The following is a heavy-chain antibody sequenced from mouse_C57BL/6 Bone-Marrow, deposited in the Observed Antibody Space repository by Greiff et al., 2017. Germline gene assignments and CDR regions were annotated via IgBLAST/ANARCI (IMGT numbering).Heavy chain of an antibody. CDR1: GFNIKDDY. J-gene: IGHJ2*01. CDR3: SSFDGDYFDF. Sequence: EVQLQESGAELVRPGASVKLSCTASGFNIKDDYIHWVKQRPEQGLEWIGWIDPEIGDTEYDSKFPGKATITSDTSSNTAYLQLSSLTSEDTAVYYCSSFDGDYFDFWGQGNPLTVAS. CDR2: IDPEIGDT. D-gene: IGHD2-3*01. V-gene: IGHV14-4*01.